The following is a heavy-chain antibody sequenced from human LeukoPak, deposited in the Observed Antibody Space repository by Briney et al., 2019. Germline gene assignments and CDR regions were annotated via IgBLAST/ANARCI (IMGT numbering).Heavy chain of an antibody. CDR1: GYTFTSYD. CDR2: MNPNSGNT. CDR3: ARVSIAAAGTAYYYYYYYMDV. J-gene: IGHJ6*03. V-gene: IGHV1-8*03. Sequence: ASVKVSCKASGYTFTSYDINWVRQAPGQGLEWMGWMNPNSGNTGYAQKFQGRVTITRNTSISTAYMELSSLRSEDTAVYYCARVSIAAAGTAYYYYYYYMDVWGKGTTVTVSS. D-gene: IGHD6-13*01.